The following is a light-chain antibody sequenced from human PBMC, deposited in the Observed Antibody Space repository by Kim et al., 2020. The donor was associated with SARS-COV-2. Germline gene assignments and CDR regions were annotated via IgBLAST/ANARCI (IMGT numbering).Light chain of an antibody. V-gene: IGKV1-5*01. CDR3: QQYNMYSWT. Sequence: ASVGDRATITCRASQSISGWLAWYQQKPGKAPNLLIYHASNLESGVPSRFSGSGSGTEFTLIISNLQPDDFATYYCQQYNMYSWTFGQGTKVDIK. J-gene: IGKJ1*01. CDR1: QSISGW. CDR2: HAS.